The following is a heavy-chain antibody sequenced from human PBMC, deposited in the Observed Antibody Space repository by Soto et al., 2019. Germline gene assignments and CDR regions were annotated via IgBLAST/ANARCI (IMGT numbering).Heavy chain of an antibody. Sequence: QVQLVQSGDEVRKPGSSVKVSCKASGYIFVNYGIAGVRQAPGQGLEWMGWISHYSGNTHYASKVQGRLTMTTDTSTSTAYMDLGSLTSDDTAVYYCAMVDNYVTPTPQDVWGQGTTVTVSS. J-gene: IGHJ6*02. CDR1: GYIFVNYG. V-gene: IGHV1-18*01. D-gene: IGHD3-16*01. CDR2: ISHYSGNT. CDR3: AMVDNYVTPTPQDV.